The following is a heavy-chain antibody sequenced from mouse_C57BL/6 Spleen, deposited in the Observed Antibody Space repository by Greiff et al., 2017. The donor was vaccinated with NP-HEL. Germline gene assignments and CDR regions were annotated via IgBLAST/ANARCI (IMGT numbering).Heavy chain of an antibody. CDR2: INPNNGGT. D-gene: IGHD4-1*01. Sequence: EVQLQQSGPELVKPGASVKISCKASGYTFTDYYMNWVKQSHGKSLEWIGDINPNNGGTSYIQKFKGKATLTVDKSSSTAYMELRSLTSEDSAVYYCARTGKEDFDYWGQGTTLTVSS. J-gene: IGHJ2*01. V-gene: IGHV1-26*01. CDR3: ARTGKEDFDY. CDR1: GYTFTDYY.